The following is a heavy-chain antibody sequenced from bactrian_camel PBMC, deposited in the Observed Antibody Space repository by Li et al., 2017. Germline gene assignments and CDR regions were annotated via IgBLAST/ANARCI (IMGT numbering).Heavy chain of an antibody. V-gene: IGHV3S10*01. Sequence: DVQLVESGGGSVQAGESLTLSCAASGYDYCTYDQSWYRQAPGKECEFVSSIIDGRTKYADSVKGRFTLSHDRSKNTMYLQMDNLKTEDTGVFYCAALNSTYGGRFGWCKDFRGQGTQVTVS. J-gene: IGHJ4*01. CDR3: AALNSTYGGRFGWCKDF. CDR2: IIDGRT. CDR1: GYDYCTYD. D-gene: IGHD6*01.